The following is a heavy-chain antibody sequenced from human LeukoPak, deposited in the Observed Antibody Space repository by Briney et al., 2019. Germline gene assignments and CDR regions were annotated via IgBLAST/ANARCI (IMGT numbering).Heavy chain of an antibody. Sequence: PSETLSLTCSVSGESVSSYLWSWVRQPPGKGLEWIAYMHYSGTTNYNASLKSRLTVSVDTSKNQFSLMLSSVTAADTAVYYCARDIRVIGATLYFDYWGQGILVTVSS. D-gene: IGHD1-26*01. CDR2: MHYSGTT. CDR1: GESVSSYL. V-gene: IGHV4-59*02. CDR3: ARDIRVIGATLYFDY. J-gene: IGHJ4*02.